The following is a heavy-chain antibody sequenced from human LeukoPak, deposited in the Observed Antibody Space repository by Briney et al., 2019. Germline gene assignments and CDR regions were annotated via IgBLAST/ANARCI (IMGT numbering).Heavy chain of an antibody. V-gene: IGHV4-34*01. J-gene: IGHJ5*02. D-gene: IGHD6-6*01. Sequence: KPSETLSLTXAVYGGSFSGYYWSWIRQPPGKGLEWIGEINHSGSTNYNPSLKSRVTISVDTSKNQFSLKLSSVTAADTAVYYCARSVAARRGFAGGTSNNWFDPWGQGTLVTVSS. CDR2: INHSGST. CDR1: GGSFSGYY. CDR3: ARSVAARRGFAGGTSNNWFDP.